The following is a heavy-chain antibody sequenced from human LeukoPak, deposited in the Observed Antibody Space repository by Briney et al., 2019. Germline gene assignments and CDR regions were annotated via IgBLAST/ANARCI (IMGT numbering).Heavy chain of an antibody. J-gene: IGHJ5*02. CDR1: GGSISSSTYF. D-gene: IGHD5-24*01. Sequence: SETLSLTCTVSGGSISSSTYFWGWIRQPPGKGLEWIGTIYYSGSTYYNPSLITRVTISVDSSKHQFSLRLSSVTAADTAVYYCARDSLTWLQSRTSWFDPWGKGTLVTVSS. CDR3: ARDSLTWLQSRTSWFDP. CDR2: IYYSGST. V-gene: IGHV4-39*07.